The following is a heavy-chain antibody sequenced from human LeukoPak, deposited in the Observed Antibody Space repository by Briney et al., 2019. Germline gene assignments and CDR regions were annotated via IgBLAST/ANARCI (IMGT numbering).Heavy chain of an antibody. J-gene: IGHJ1*01. D-gene: IGHD4-23*01. Sequence: SVKVSCKASGGTFTSYTISWVRQAPGQGLEWMGGIIPIFGTANYAQKFQGRVTITADESTSTAYMELSSLRSEDTAVYYCARATTVVNEYFQHWGQGTLVTVSS. CDR2: IIPIFGTA. CDR3: ARATTVVNEYFQH. V-gene: IGHV1-69*01. CDR1: GGTFTSYT.